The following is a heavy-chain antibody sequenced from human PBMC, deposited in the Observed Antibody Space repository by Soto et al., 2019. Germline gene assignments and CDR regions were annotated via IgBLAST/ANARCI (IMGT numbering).Heavy chain of an antibody. J-gene: IGHJ6*02. V-gene: IGHV4-30-4*01. CDR1: GGSISSGDYY. D-gene: IGHD3-10*01. CDR2: IFYSGTT. CDR3: ARGLNYFGSGTYNYYYGMDV. Sequence: LSLTCTVSGGSISSGDYYWSWIRQPPGRGLEWIGYIFYSGTTSHNPSLRSRVTISVDTSKNQFSLKLTSVTAADAAVYYCARGLNYFGSGTYNYYYGMDVWGQGTTVTVSS.